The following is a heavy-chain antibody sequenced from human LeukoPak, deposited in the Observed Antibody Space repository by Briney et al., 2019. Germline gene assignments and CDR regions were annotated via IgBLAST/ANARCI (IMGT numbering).Heavy chain of an antibody. CDR3: ARASNIYDSSGYYYTLDY. Sequence: ASVKVSCKASGYTFTDYYMHWVRQAPGQGLEWMGRINPNSGGTNYAQTFQGRVTMTRDTSISTAYMELSRLRSDDTAVYYCARASNIYDSSGYYYTLDYWGQGTLVTVSS. V-gene: IGHV1-2*06. J-gene: IGHJ4*02. CDR2: INPNSGGT. CDR1: GYTFTDYY. D-gene: IGHD3-22*01.